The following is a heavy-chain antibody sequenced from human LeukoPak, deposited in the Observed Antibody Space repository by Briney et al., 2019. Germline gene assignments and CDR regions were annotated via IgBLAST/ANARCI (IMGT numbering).Heavy chain of an antibody. CDR3: ARGPLSQDSTAMAEGDY. CDR2: INHSGST. J-gene: IGHJ4*02. D-gene: IGHD5-18*01. CDR1: GGSFSGYY. Sequence: SETLSLTCAVYGGSFSGYYWSWIRQPPGNGLEWIGEINHSGSTNYNPSLKSRVTISVDTSKNQSSLKLSSVTAADTAVYYCARGPLSQDSTAMAEGDYWGQGTLVTVSS. V-gene: IGHV4-34*01.